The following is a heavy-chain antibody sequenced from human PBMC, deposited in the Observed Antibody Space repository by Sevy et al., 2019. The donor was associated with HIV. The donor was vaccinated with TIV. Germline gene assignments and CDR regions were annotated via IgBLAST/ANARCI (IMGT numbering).Heavy chain of an antibody. V-gene: IGHV3-30*04. D-gene: IGHD3-22*01. CDR2: VSDDGSTK. Sequence: GGSLRLSCVVSGFTFNTYPLHWVRQAPGKGLEWMAVVSDDGSTKYYADSVKGRFTISRDNSKNTLYLQMNSLRADDTAINYCARPGITSGYLYYFDYWGQGTLVTVSS. CDR1: GFTFNTYP. CDR3: ARPGITSGYLYYFDY. J-gene: IGHJ4*02.